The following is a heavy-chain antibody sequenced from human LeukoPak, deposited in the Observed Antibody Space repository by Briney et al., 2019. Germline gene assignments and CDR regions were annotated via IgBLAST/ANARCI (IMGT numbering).Heavy chain of an antibody. CDR3: ARDGRDGYNIDY. CDR2: IYYSGST. D-gene: IGHD5-24*01. J-gene: IGHJ4*02. Sequence: PSETLSLTCTVSGGSISSSSYYWGWIRQPPGKGLEWIGSIYYSGSTYYNPSLKSRVTISVDTSKNQFSLKLSSVTAADTAVYYCARDGRDGYNIDYWGQGTLVTVSS. CDR1: GGSISSSSYY. V-gene: IGHV4-39*07.